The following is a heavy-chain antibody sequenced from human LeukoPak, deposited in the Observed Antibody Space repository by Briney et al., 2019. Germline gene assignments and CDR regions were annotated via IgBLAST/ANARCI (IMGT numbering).Heavy chain of an antibody. CDR1: GFTVSNNF. CDR2: IYSGGTT. V-gene: IGHV3-53*01. Sequence: GGSLRLSCAASGFTVSNNFLTWVRLAPGKGLEWVSVIYSGGTTYYADSVKGRFTISRDNSKNTLYLQMNSLRAEDTAVYYCAKTGGPWDWGQGTLVTVSS. D-gene: IGHD3-10*01. CDR3: AKTGGPWD. J-gene: IGHJ4*02.